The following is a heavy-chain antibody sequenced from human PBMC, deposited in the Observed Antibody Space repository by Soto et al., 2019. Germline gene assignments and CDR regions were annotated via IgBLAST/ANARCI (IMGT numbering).Heavy chain of an antibody. CDR1: GFTFSSYA. V-gene: IGHV3-23*01. Sequence: EVQLLESGGGLVQPGGSLRLSCAASGFTFSSYAMSWVRQAPGKGLEWVSATSGSGGSTYYADSVKGRFTISRDNSKNTLYLQMNSLRAEDTAVYYCRAAGYCSSTSCYTTSYYFDYWGQGTLVTVSS. CDR3: RAAGYCSSTSCYTTSYYFDY. CDR2: TSGSGGST. D-gene: IGHD2-2*01. J-gene: IGHJ4*02.